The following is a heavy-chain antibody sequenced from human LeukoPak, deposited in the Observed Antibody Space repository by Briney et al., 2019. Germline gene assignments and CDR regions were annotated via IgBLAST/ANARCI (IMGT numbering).Heavy chain of an antibody. J-gene: IGHJ3*02. CDR1: GFTFSSYG. D-gene: IGHD5-24*01. V-gene: IGHV3-30*02. CDR3: AKDWGQKATITPYDAFDI. CDR2: IRYDGSDK. Sequence: GGSLRLSCAASGFTFSSYGMHWVRQAPGKGLEWVAFIRYDGSDKYYADSVKGRFTISRDNSKNTLYLQMNSLRVEDTAVYYCAKDWGQKATITPYDAFDIWGQGTMVTVSS.